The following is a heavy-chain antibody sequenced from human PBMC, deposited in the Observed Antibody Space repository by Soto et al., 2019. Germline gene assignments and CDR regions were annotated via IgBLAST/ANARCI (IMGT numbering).Heavy chain of an antibody. D-gene: IGHD5-18*01. Sequence: QVQLVESGGGVVQPGRSLRLSCAASGFTFSSYGMHWVRQAPGKGLEWVAVIWYDGSNKYYADSVKGRFTISRDNSKNTLYLQMNSLRAEDTAVYYCARDSGFKAMGLFVYWGQGTLVTVSS. J-gene: IGHJ4*02. CDR1: GFTFSSYG. CDR2: IWYDGSNK. V-gene: IGHV3-33*01. CDR3: ARDSGFKAMGLFVY.